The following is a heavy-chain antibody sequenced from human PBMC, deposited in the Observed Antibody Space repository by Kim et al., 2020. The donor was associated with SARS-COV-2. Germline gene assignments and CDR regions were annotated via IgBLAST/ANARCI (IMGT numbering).Heavy chain of an antibody. D-gene: IGHD3-3*01. V-gene: IGHV1-8*01. CDR2: MNPNSGNT. CDR1: GYTFTSYD. J-gene: IGHJ6*03. Sequence: ASVKVSCKASGYTFTSYDINWVRQATGQGLEWMGWMNPNSGNTGYAQKFQGRVTMTRNTSISTAYMELSSLRSEDTAVYYCARGFFRFGVVIITYYYSYYMDVWGKGTSVPVSS. CDR3: ARGFFRFGVVIITYYYSYYMDV.